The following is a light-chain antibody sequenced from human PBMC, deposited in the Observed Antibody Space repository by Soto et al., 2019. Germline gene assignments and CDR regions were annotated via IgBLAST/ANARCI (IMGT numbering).Light chain of an antibody. CDR1: FSNIGSYT. J-gene: IGLJ3*02. Sequence: QSVLTQPPSASGTPGQKVTISCSGSFSNIGSYTVSWYQHLPGTAPKLLIYSNSQRPSGVPDRFSGSKSGTSASLAISGLRSEDETDYYCAAWADSLNGWVFGGGTKLTVL. CDR2: SNS. CDR3: AAWADSLNGWV. V-gene: IGLV1-44*01.